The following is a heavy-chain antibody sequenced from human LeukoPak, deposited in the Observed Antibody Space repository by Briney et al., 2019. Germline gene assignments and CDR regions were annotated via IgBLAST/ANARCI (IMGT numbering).Heavy chain of an antibody. CDR3: SRSYHSTSWYYFDL. D-gene: IGHD2-2*01. CDR2: ISIGDGNT. Sequence: EASVKVSCKASGYTFTGFGITWVRQAPGQGPEWMGWISIGDGNTHYRQKFQDRVSMTRDIGSNTAFLELRSLRSDDTAVYFCSRSYHSTSWYYFDLWGQGTLVTVSS. CDR1: GYTFTGFG. V-gene: IGHV1-18*01. J-gene: IGHJ4*02.